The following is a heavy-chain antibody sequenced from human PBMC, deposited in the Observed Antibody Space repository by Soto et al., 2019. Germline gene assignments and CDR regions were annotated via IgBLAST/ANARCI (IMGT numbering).Heavy chain of an antibody. J-gene: IGHJ1*01. CDR2: IYSSGST. Sequence: PSETLSLTCIVSGGSISSYYWTWIRQPAGKGLEWIGRIYSSGSTYYNPSLKSRVIMSVDTSKNQFSLKLSSVTAVDTAVYYCARDEGYYYGSGSSQGYFQYWGQGTQVTVSS. CDR1: GGSISSYY. CDR3: ARDEGYYYGSGSSQGYFQY. D-gene: IGHD3-10*01. V-gene: IGHV4-4*07.